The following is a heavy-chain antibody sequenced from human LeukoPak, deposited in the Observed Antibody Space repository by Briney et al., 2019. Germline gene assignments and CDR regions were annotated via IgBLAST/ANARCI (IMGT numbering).Heavy chain of an antibody. J-gene: IGHJ4*02. CDR2: IIWSDGRL. D-gene: IGHD3-10*01. CDR3: GNDVNPGGLAH. CDR1: GFTSPDHG. V-gene: IGHV3-9*02. Sequence: GGSLRLSCAVSGFTSPDHGMHWVRQTPGKGLEWVSGIIWSDGRLGYADSVRGRFTISRDKAKNYLYLQMDTLTIEDTALYYCGNDVNPGGLAHSGQGTLVTVSS.